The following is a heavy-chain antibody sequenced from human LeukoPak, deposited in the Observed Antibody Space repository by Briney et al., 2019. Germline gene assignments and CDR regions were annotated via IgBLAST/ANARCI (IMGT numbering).Heavy chain of an antibody. J-gene: IGHJ4*02. D-gene: IGHD5-12*01. V-gene: IGHV1-2*02. CDR2: ISPNSGGT. CDR1: GYTFTAYY. Sequence: ASVKVSCKASGYTFTAYYIHWVRQAPGQGLEWMGWISPNSGGTNYAQKFQGRLTVTRDTSISTAYMELSGLISDDTAVYYCARGRAQNEDQWLLQGYWGQGTLVTISS. CDR3: ARGRAQNEDQWLLQGY.